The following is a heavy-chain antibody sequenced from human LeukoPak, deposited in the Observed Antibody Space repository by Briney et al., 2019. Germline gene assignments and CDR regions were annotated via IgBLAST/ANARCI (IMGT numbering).Heavy chain of an antibody. Sequence: SETLSLTCTVSGGSIISTTYYWGWIRQPPGEGLEWIGSIDYSGSTYYNPSLKSRVTISEDTSKNQFSLKLSSVTAADTAVYYCARVVGYCSGGSCSDYGMDVWGQGTTVTVSS. CDR1: GGSIISTTYY. D-gene: IGHD2-15*01. J-gene: IGHJ6*02. CDR3: ARVVGYCSGGSCSDYGMDV. CDR2: IDYSGST. V-gene: IGHV4-39*07.